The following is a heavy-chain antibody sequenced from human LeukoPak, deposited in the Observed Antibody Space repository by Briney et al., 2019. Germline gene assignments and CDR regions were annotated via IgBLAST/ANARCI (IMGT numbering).Heavy chain of an antibody. CDR3: AKETRLRYFDWLSFDY. D-gene: IGHD3-9*01. Sequence: PGGSLRLSCAASGFTFSRYAMRRDSQAPGKGLEWVSAISGSGGSPYYADSVKGRFTISRDNSKNTLYLQMNSLRAEDTAVYYCAKETRLRYFDWLSFDYWGQGTLVTVSS. CDR1: GFTFSRYA. J-gene: IGHJ4*02. CDR2: ISGSGGSP. V-gene: IGHV3-23*01.